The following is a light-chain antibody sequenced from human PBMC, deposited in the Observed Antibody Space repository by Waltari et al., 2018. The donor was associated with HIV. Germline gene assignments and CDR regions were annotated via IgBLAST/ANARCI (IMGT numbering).Light chain of an antibody. CDR2: GNS. V-gene: IGLV1-40*01. Sequence: QSVLTQPPSVSGAPGQRITISCTGSSSNIGAGFDVHWYPQLPGTAPKVLIYGNSNRPSGVPDRFSGSKSGTSASLAITGLQADDEADYYCQSYDSSLRGHVFGTGTKVTVL. J-gene: IGLJ1*01. CDR1: SSNIGAGFD. CDR3: QSYDSSLRGHV.